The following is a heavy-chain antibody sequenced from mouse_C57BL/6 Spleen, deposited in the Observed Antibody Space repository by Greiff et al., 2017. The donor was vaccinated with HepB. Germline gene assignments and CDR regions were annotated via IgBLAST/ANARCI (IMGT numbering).Heavy chain of an antibody. Sequence: QVQLKEPGAELVRPGSSVKLSCKASGYTFTSYWMHWVKQRPIQGLEWIGNIDPSDSETHYNQKFKDKATLTVDKSSSTAYMQLSSLTSEDSAVYYCARQGDSNYHYYYAMDYGGQRTSVTVSA. CDR1: GYTFTSYW. J-gene: IGHJ4*01. V-gene: IGHV1-52*01. D-gene: IGHD2-5*01. CDR2: IDPSDSET. CDR3: ARQGDSNYHYYYAMDY.